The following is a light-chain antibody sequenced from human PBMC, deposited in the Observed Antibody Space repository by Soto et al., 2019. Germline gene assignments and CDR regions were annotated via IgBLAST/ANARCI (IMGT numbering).Light chain of an antibody. J-gene: IGLJ2*01. V-gene: IGLV2-14*01. CDR1: SSDVGGYNY. CDR3: SSCTSSKTLV. CDR2: DVT. Sequence: QSALTQPASMSGSPGQSITISCTGTSSDVGGYNYVSWYQQHPGKAPKLMIYDVTHRPSGVSNRFSGSKSGNTASLTISGLQAEDEADYYCSSCTSSKTLVFGGGTKLTVL.